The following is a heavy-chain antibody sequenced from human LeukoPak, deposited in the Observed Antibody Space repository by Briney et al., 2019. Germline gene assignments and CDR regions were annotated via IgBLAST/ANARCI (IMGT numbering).Heavy chain of an antibody. CDR2: INPSGGST. Sequence: EASVKVSCKASGYTFTSYYMHWVRQAPGQGLEWMGIINPSGGSTSYVQKFQGRVTMTRDMSTSTVYMELSSLRAEDTAVYYCAKGYGWEASYYYYYMDVWGKGTTVTISS. V-gene: IGHV1-46*01. CDR1: GYTFTSYY. CDR3: AKGYGWEASYYYYYMDV. D-gene: IGHD1-26*01. J-gene: IGHJ6*03.